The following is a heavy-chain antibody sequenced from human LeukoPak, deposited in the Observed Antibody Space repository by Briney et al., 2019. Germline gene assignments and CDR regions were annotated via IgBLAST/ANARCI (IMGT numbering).Heavy chain of an antibody. CDR1: GVSVSDGRYY. CDR3: ATPYCSSISCLDVFNM. V-gene: IGHV4-31*03. J-gene: IGHJ3*02. D-gene: IGHD2-2*01. Sequence: PSQTLSLTCNVSGVSVSDGRYYWTWIRQHPAKGLAWIGYKYYTGSAKYNPSLKSRLTISVDTSKNQFSLQLSSVTAADTATYYCATPYCSSISCLDVFNMWGQGTRVTVSS. CDR2: KYYTGSA.